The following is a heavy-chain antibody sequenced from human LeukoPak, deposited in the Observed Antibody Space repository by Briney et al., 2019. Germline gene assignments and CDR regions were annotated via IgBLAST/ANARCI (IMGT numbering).Heavy chain of an antibody. V-gene: IGHV1-69*13. J-gene: IGHJ4*02. Sequence: ASVKVSCKASGGTFSSYAISWVRQAPGQGLEWMGGIIPIFGTANYAQKFQGRVTITADESTSTAYMELSSLRSEDTAVYYCARDRRGVKGGSVPLYYWGQGTLVTVSS. CDR1: GGTFSSYA. CDR2: IIPIFGTA. D-gene: IGHD2-15*01. CDR3: ARDRRGVKGGSVPLYY.